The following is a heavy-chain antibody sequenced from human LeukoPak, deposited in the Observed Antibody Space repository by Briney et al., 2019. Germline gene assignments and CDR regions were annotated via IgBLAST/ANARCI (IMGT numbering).Heavy chain of an antibody. V-gene: IGHV4-59*06. CDR3: ARVLLWPNWFDP. CDR2: IYYSGST. Sequence: PGGSLRLSCAASGFTVSSNYMSWIRQHPGKGLGWIGYIYYSGSTHYNPSLKSRVTISIDTSKNQFSLKLSSVTAADTAVYYCARVLLWPNWFDPWGQGTLVTVSS. J-gene: IGHJ5*02. D-gene: IGHD3-10*01. CDR1: GFTVSSNY.